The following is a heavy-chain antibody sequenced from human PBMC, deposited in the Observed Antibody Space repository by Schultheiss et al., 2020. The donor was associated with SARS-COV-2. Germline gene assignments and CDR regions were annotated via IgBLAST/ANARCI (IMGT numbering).Heavy chain of an antibody. CDR1: GFTFRSYW. J-gene: IGHJ4*02. V-gene: IGHV3-48*04. D-gene: IGHD1-1*01. Sequence: GSLRLSCAASGFTFRSYWMSWVRQAPGKGLEWVSYISSSGSTIYYADSVKGRFTISRDNAKNSLDLQMNSLRVDDTAVYYCVKEGEEMGTSWGQGTLVTVSS. CDR2: ISSSGSTI. CDR3: VKEGEEMGTS.